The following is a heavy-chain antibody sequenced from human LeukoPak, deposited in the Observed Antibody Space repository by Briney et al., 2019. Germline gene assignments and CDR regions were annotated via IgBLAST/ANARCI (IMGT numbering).Heavy chain of an antibody. CDR1: GGSISSGDYY. CDR3: ARDYPSTARLRYFDL. V-gene: IGHV4-30-4*01. CDR2: IYYSGST. D-gene: IGHD4-17*01. Sequence: PSQTLSLTCTVSGGSISSGDYYWSWIRQPPGKGLEWIGYIYYSGSTYYNPSLKSRVTISVDTSKNQFSLKLSSVTAADTAVYHCARDYPSTARLRYFDLWGRGTLVTVSS. J-gene: IGHJ2*01.